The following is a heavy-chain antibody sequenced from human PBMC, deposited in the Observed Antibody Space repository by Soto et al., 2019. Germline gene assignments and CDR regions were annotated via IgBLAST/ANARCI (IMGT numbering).Heavy chain of an antibody. CDR1: GYAFTTYG. CDR3: ARGRYWDY. Sequence: QVHLVQSGAEVKKPGASVKVSCQGSGYAFTTYGITWVRQATGQGLEWMGWISAHNGNTNYAQKLQGRVTVTRDTSTSTAYMELRSLRYDDTAVYYCARGRYWDYWGQGALVTVSS. CDR2: ISAHNGNT. V-gene: IGHV1-18*01. D-gene: IGHD2-8*02. J-gene: IGHJ4*02.